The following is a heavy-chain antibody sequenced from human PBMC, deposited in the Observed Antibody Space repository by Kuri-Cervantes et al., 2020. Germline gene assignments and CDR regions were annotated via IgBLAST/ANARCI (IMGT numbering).Heavy chain of an antibody. CDR1: GDSVSSNTW. CDR3: ARGAGARPVKPRHFDY. CDR2: ISHSGST. D-gene: IGHD1-26*01. Sequence: ESLKISCIVSGDSVSSNTWWSWVRQPPGKGLEWIGEISHSGSTNYNPSLKSRVTISVDKSKNQFSLKLSSVTAADTAVYYCARGAGARPVKPRHFDYWGQGTLVTVSS. V-gene: IGHV4/OR15-8*01. J-gene: IGHJ4*02.